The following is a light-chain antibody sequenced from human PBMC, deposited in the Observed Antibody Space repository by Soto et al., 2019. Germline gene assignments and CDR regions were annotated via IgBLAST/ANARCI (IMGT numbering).Light chain of an antibody. J-gene: IGLJ1*01. CDR3: LLYSSGDYFV. V-gene: IGLV2-8*01. CDR1: SSDVGGYNY. Sequence: QSALTQPPSASGSPGQSVTISCTGTSSDVGGYNYVSWYQQHPGKAPKLMIYEVSKRPSGVPDRFSGSKSGNTASLTVSGAQAEDEAEYYCLLYSSGDYFVFGTGTKLTVL. CDR2: EVS.